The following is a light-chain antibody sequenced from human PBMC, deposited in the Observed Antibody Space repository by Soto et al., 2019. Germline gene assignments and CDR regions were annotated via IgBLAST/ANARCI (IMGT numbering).Light chain of an antibody. CDR3: QQYADSPIT. CDR1: QFISTW. V-gene: IGKV1-5*01. J-gene: IGKJ5*01. Sequence: DIQMTQSPPTLSASVGDRVTITCRASQFISTWLAWYQHKPGTAPKLLIFDASTLRRGVPSRFSGSGSGTEFTLTISSLEPEDFAVYFCQQYADSPITFGQGTRLEIK. CDR2: DAS.